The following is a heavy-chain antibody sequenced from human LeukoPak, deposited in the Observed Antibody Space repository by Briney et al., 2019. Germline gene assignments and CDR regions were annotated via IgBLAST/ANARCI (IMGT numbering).Heavy chain of an antibody. CDR3: ARGVVVVADAPEWFDP. V-gene: IGHV4-59*01. CDR2: VFYTGRT. Sequence: SETLSLTCTVSGGSISSYYWNWIRQPPGKGLEWIGYVFYTGRTNYNPSFKSRVTMSVDPSKSQFSLKLTSVTAADTAVYFCARGVVVVADAPEWFDPWGQGTLVIVSP. J-gene: IGHJ5*02. D-gene: IGHD2-15*01. CDR1: GGSISSYY.